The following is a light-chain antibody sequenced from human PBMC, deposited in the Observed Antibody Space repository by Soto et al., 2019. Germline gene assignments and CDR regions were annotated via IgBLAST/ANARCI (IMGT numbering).Light chain of an antibody. Sequence: QSALTQPASVSGSPGQSITISCTGTSSDVGAYNYVSWYQQHPGKVPKLMIYEVSNRPSGVSNRFYGSKSGNTASLTISGLQAEDEADYYCSSYSSSITVLFGGGTKVTVL. J-gene: IGLJ2*01. V-gene: IGLV2-14*01. CDR2: EVS. CDR3: SSYSSSITVL. CDR1: SSDVGAYNY.